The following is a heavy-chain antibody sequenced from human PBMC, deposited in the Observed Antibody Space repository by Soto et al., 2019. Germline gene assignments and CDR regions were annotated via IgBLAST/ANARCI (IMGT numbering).Heavy chain of an antibody. V-gene: IGHV4-59*12. D-gene: IGHD1-26*01. Sequence: XGSLSLTFRVSNGCISGFYWTWIRKPPGKILEWIGYIHYSGRTDYNPSLTSRATMSVDTSKNQFSLNLKSITAADTAVYYCVRVGVGIGNHFDSWGRGTLVTVSS. CDR1: NGCISGFY. J-gene: IGHJ4*02. CDR3: VRVGVGIGNHFDS. CDR2: IHYSGRT.